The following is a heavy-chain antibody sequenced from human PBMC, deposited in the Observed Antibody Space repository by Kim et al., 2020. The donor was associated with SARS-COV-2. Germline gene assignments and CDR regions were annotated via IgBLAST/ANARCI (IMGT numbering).Heavy chain of an antibody. Sequence: SETLSLTCTVSGGSISSGDYYWSWLRQPPGKGLEWIGYIYYTGSSHYNLSLNSRVTISIDTSKNQFSLKLSSVTAADTAVYYCARGPPIGGGDCYSHWGQGTLVTVSS. CDR3: ARGPPIGGGDCYSH. D-gene: IGHD2-21*02. CDR1: GGSISSGDYY. V-gene: IGHV4-30-4*01. CDR2: IYYTGSS. J-gene: IGHJ4*02.